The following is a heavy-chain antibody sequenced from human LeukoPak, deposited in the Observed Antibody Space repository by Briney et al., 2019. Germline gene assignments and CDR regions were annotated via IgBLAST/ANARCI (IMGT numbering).Heavy chain of an antibody. Sequence: GGSLRLSCAAFGFTFSSYWMSWVRQAPGKGLEWVANIKQDGSEKYYVDSVKGRFTISRDNAKNSLYLQMNSLRAEDTAVYYCARVKVRVLDYWGQGTLVTVSS. CDR3: ARVKVRVLDY. CDR1: GFTFSSYW. V-gene: IGHV3-7*01. D-gene: IGHD5-12*01. J-gene: IGHJ4*02. CDR2: IKQDGSEK.